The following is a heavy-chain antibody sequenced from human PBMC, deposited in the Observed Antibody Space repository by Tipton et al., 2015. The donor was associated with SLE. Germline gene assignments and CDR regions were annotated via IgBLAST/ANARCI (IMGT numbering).Heavy chain of an antibody. CDR2: IYHRGST. V-gene: IGHV4-30-2*02. CDR3: ARNVRKSSVLAGSKTMRV. CDR1: GGSISSGGYS. Sequence: TLSLTCTVSGGSISSGGYSWSWIRQPQGKGLEWIGYIYHRGSTYYNPFLKSRVTISVDRSKRQFSRKLTYVTAADPAVYYCARNVRKSSVLAGSKTMRVGGQGAAVTVSS. D-gene: IGHD3-10*01. J-gene: IGHJ6*02.